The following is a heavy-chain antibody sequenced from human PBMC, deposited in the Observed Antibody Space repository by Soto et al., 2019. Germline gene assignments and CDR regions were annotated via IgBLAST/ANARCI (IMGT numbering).Heavy chain of an antibody. CDR2: ISYDGSNK. D-gene: IGHD6-19*01. J-gene: IGHJ6*02. CDR1: GFTFSNYG. V-gene: IGHV3-30*18. CDR3: AKDRAVAGTIWYYYYGMDV. Sequence: QVQLVESGGGVVQPGRSLRLSCAASGFTFSNYGMHWVRQAPGKGLEWVAVISYDGSNKHYADSVKGRFTISRDNSKNTLYLQMNSLRAEDTAVYYCAKDRAVAGTIWYYYYGMDVWGQGTTVTVSS.